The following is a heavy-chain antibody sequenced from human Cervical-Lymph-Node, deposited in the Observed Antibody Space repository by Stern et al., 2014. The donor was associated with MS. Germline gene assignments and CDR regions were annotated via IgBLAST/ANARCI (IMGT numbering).Heavy chain of an antibody. CDR3: AREATVTTWGPYYFDY. CDR2: INPSGGST. V-gene: IGHV1-46*03. Sequence: QVQLVQSGAEVKKPVASVKVSCKASGYTFTSYYMHWVRQAPGQGLEWMGIINPSGGSTSYAQKFQGRVTMTRDTSTSTVYMELSSLRSEDTAVYYCAREATVTTWGPYYFDYWGQGTLVTVSS. J-gene: IGHJ4*02. CDR1: GYTFTSYY. D-gene: IGHD4-17*01.